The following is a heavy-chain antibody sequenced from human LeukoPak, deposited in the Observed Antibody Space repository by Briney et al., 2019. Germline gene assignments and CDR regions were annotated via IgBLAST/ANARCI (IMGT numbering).Heavy chain of an antibody. Sequence: SVKVSCKASGGTFSSYAISRVRQAPGQGLEWMGGIIPIFGTANYAQKFQGRVTITADKSTSTAYMELSSLRSEDTAVYYCATGGIAAAGLGYWGGIFDYWGQGTLVTVSS. J-gene: IGHJ4*02. CDR2: IIPIFGTA. CDR1: GGTFSSYA. CDR3: ATGGIAAAGLGYWGGIFDY. D-gene: IGHD6-13*01. V-gene: IGHV1-69*06.